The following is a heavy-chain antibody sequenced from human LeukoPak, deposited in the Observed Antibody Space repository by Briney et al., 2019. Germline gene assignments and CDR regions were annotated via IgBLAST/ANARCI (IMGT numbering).Heavy chain of an antibody. D-gene: IGHD6-19*01. CDR3: VRDRSSGWSAGTFDC. V-gene: IGHV3-7*01. Sequence: PGPCLRLSCAASALTVSSYWITWVSQDPGKWLGSVANIKQDGSEKYYVDYVKGRFTISGDNAKNSLYLQMNNLRVEDTAVYYCVRDRSSGWSAGTFDCWGQGTLVTVSS. CDR1: ALTVSSYW. J-gene: IGHJ4*02. CDR2: IKQDGSEK.